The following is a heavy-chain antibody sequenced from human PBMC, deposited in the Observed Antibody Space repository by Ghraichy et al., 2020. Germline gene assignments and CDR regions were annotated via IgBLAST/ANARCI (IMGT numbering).Heavy chain of an antibody. V-gene: IGHV3-23*01. J-gene: IGHJ4*02. CDR1: GFTFSSYA. CDR3: AKDLGVYYYDSSGYYRGADY. D-gene: IGHD3-22*01. CDR2: ISGSGGST. Sequence: GGSLRLSCAASGFTFSSYAMSWVRQAPGKGLEWVSAISGSGGSTYYADSVKGRFTISRDNSKNTLYLQMNSLRAEDTAVYYCAKDLGVYYYDSSGYYRGADYWGQGTLVTVSS.